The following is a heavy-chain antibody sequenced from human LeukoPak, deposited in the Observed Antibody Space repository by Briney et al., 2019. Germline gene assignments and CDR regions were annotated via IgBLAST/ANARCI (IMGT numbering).Heavy chain of an antibody. J-gene: IGHJ5*02. CDR2: TYYRSKWYN. D-gene: IGHD3-10*01. CDR3: ARNGWFGELRSRYNWFDP. V-gene: IGHV6-1*01. Sequence: SQTLSLTCAISGDSVSSNSAAWNWIRQSPSRGLEWLGRTYYRSKWYNDYAVSVKSRITINPDTSKNQFSLQLNSVTPEDTAVYYCARNGWFGELRSRYNWFDPWGQGTLVTVSS. CDR1: GDSVSSNSAA.